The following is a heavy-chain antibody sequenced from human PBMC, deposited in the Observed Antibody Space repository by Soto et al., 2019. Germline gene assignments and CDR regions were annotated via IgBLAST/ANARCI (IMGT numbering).Heavy chain of an antibody. Sequence: QVQLVESGGGVVQPGRSLRLSCAASGFTFSSYAMHWVRQAPGKRLEWVAVISYDGSNKYYADSVKGRFTISRDNSKNTLYLQMNSLRAEDTAVYYCARDKVSYCGGDCYSPFDYWGQGTLVTVSS. CDR3: ARDKVSYCGGDCYSPFDY. J-gene: IGHJ4*02. D-gene: IGHD2-21*02. V-gene: IGHV3-30-3*01. CDR2: ISYDGSNK. CDR1: GFTFSSYA.